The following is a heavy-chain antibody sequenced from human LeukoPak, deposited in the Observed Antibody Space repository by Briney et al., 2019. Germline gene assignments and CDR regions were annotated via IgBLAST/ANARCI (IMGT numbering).Heavy chain of an antibody. V-gene: IGHV4-59*08. Sequence: KASETLSLTCTVSGGSISGYYWSWIRQPPGKGLELIGYTYYSGTTNYNPSLKSRVTISVDTSKNQFSLKLRSVTAADTAVYYCARHVGYGNNWFDPWGQGTPVTVSS. D-gene: IGHD5-18*01. J-gene: IGHJ5*02. CDR1: GGSISGYY. CDR3: ARHVGYGNNWFDP. CDR2: TYYSGTT.